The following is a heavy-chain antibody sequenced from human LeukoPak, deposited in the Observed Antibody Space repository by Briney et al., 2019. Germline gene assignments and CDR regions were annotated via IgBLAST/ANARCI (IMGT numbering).Heavy chain of an antibody. D-gene: IGHD1-26*01. CDR1: GFTLSNAW. CDR3: YRGSVNY. V-gene: IGHV3-15*01. J-gene: IGHJ4*02. CDR2: IKSKADGGTT. Sequence: GGSLRLTCAASGFTLSNAWMSWVRQAPGEGLEWVGRIKSKADGGTTDYAARVKGRFTISRDDSKNTLYLQMNSLKTEDTAVYYCYRGSVNYWGQGTLVTVSS.